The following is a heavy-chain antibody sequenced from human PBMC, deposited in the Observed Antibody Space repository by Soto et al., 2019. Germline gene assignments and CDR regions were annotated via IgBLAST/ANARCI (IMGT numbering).Heavy chain of an antibody. J-gene: IGHJ6*02. CDR3: ARESGGIQLWLTPPDGMDV. V-gene: IGHV4-61*01. Sequence: SETLSLTCTVSGGSVSSGSYYWSWIRQPPGKGLEWIGYIYYSGSTNYNPSLKSRVTISVDTSKNQFSLKLSSVTAADTAVYYCARESGGIQLWLTPPDGMDVWGQGTTVTVSS. CDR2: IYYSGST. D-gene: IGHD5-18*01. CDR1: GGSVSSGSYY.